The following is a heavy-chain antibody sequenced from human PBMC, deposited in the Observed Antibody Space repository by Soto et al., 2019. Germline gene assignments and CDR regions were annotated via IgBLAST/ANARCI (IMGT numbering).Heavy chain of an antibody. CDR1: GFSLSNARMG. CDR2: IFSNDEK. Sequence: PTLVNPTETLTLTCTVSGFSLSNARMGVSWIRQPPGKALEWLAHIFSNDEKSYSTSLKSRLTISKDTSKSQVVLTMTNMDPVDTAIYYCARQYDYVWGSYRHNWFDPWGQGTLVTVSS. D-gene: IGHD3-16*02. J-gene: IGHJ5*02. V-gene: IGHV2-26*01. CDR3: ARQYDYVWGSYRHNWFDP.